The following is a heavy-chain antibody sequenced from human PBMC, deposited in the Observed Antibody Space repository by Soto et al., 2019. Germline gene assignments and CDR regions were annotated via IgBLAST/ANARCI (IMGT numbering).Heavy chain of an antibody. Sequence: ASVKVSCKASGYTFTGYCMHWVRQAPGQGLEWMGWINPNSGGTSYAQKFQGWVTMTRDTSISTAYMELSRLRSDDTAVYYCARDPAAGKSRYYYYYGMDVWGQGTTVTVSS. CDR3: ARDPAAGKSRYYYYYGMDV. J-gene: IGHJ6*02. D-gene: IGHD6-13*01. CDR2: INPNSGGT. CDR1: GYTFTGYC. V-gene: IGHV1-2*04.